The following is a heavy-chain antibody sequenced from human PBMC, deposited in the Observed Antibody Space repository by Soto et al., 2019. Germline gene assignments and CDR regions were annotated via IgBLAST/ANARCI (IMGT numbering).Heavy chain of an antibody. CDR2: MNPNSGNT. CDR3: ATASGGLRLGGYWFDP. V-gene: IGHV1-8*01. Sequence: ASVKVSCKASGYTFTSYDINWVRQATGQGLEWMGWMNPNSGNTGYAQKFQGRVTMTRNTSISTAYMELSSLRSEDTAVYYCATASGGLRLGGYWFDPWGQGTLVTVSS. D-gene: IGHD3-16*01. CDR1: GYTFTSYD. J-gene: IGHJ5*02.